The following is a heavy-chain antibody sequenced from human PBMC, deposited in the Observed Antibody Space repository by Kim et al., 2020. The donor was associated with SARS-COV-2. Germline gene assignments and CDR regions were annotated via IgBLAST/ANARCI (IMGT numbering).Heavy chain of an antibody. CDR3: ARTRITMVRGVTTVDY. CDR2: INHSGST. J-gene: IGHJ4*02. CDR1: GGSFSGYY. D-gene: IGHD3-10*01. Sequence: SETLSLTCAVYGGSFSGYYWSWIRQPPGKGLEWIGEINHSGSTNYNPSLKSRVTISVDTSKNQFSLKLSSVTAADTAVYYCARTRITMVRGVTTVDYWGQGTLVTVSS. V-gene: IGHV4-34*01.